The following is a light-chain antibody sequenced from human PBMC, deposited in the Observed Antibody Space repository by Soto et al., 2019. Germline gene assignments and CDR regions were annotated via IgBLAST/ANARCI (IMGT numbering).Light chain of an antibody. CDR2: DAS. V-gene: IGKV3-11*01. Sequence: EIVLTQSPATLSLPPGERANLSCRASQFIDSYLAWYRQIPGQAPRLLIYDASNRATGIPDRFSGGGSGTDFTLTISSLEPEDFAVYYCQQRSNWPPTFGQGTRLEI. CDR3: QQRSNWPPT. CDR1: QFIDSY. J-gene: IGKJ5*01.